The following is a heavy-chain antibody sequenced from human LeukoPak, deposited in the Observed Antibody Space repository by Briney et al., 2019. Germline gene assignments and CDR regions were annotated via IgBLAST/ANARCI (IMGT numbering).Heavy chain of an antibody. CDR1: GGTFSSYA. J-gene: IGHJ4*02. Sequence: SAKVSCKASGGTFSSYAISWVRQAPGQGLEWMGRIIPVLGIANYAQKFQGRVTITADKSTSTAYMELSSLRSEDTAVYYCARDAAYYCSGSYFKDWGQGTLVTVSS. CDR2: IIPVLGIA. V-gene: IGHV1-69*10. CDR3: ARDAAYYCSGSYFKD. D-gene: IGHD3-10*01.